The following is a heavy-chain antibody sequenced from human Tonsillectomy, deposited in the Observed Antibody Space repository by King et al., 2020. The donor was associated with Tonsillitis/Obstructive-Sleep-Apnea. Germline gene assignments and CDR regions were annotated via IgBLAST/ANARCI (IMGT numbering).Heavy chain of an antibody. Sequence: TLKESGPVLVQPTETLTLTCTVSGFSLSNARMGVSWIRQPPGKALEWLAHIFSNDVNSYSTSLKGRLTISKDTPKRQVVLTMTNMDPVDTATYYCARLPAAGDAYDIWGQGTMVTVSS. CDR1: GFSLSNARMG. J-gene: IGHJ3*02. CDR3: ARLPAAGDAYDI. V-gene: IGHV2-26*01. CDR2: IFSNDVN. D-gene: IGHD6-13*01.